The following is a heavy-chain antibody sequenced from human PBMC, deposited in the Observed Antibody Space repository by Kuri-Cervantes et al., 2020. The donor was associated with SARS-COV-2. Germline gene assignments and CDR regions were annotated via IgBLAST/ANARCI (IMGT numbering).Heavy chain of an antibody. V-gene: IGHV3-21*01. J-gene: IGHJ3*02. D-gene: IGHD3-3*01. CDR3: ARGFLTWWGLGAFDI. CDR1: GFTFSSYS. CDR2: ISSSSRYI. Sequence: GESLKISCAASGFTFSSYSMNWVRQAPGKGLEWVSSISSSSRYIYYADSVKGRFTISRDNAKNSLYLQMNSLRAEDTAVYYCARGFLTWWGLGAFDIWGQGTMVTVSS.